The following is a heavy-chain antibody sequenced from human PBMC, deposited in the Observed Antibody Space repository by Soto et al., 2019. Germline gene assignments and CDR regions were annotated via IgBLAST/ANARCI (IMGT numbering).Heavy chain of an antibody. V-gene: IGHV1-69*08. CDR3: ARDPGYYGSVVRGGFDY. Sequence: QVQLVQSGAEVKKPGSSVKVSCKASGGTFSSYTISWVRQAPGQGLEWMGRIIPILGIANYAQKFQGRVTITADKSTSTAYMELSSLRSEDRAVYYCARDPGYYGSVVRGGFDYWGQGTLVTVSS. CDR2: IIPILGIA. D-gene: IGHD3-22*01. J-gene: IGHJ4*02. CDR1: GGTFSSYT.